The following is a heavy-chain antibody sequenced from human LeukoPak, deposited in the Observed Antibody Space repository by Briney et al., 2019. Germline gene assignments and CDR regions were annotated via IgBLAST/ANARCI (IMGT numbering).Heavy chain of an antibody. CDR2: IWYDGSNK. CDR3: AKDYYGSGIYYHSWIDP. CDR1: GFTFSSYG. Sequence: GGSLRLSCAASGFTFSSYGMHWVRQAPGKGLEWVAVIWYDGSNKYYADSVKGRFTISRDNSKNTLYLQMNSLRAEDTAVYYCAKDYYGSGIYYHSWIDPWGQGTLVTVSS. V-gene: IGHV3-33*06. D-gene: IGHD3-10*01. J-gene: IGHJ5*02.